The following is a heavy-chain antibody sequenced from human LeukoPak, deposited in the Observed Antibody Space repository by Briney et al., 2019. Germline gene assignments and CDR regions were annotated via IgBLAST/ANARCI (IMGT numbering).Heavy chain of an antibody. Sequence: GGSLRLSCAASGFTFSSYSMSWVRQAPGRGLEWVSSISSSSSHIYYADSVKGRFPISRDNCKNTLYLQMNSLRADDTAVYYCARDTGVFDPWGQGTLVTVSS. V-gene: IGHV3-21*01. J-gene: IGHJ5*02. CDR3: ARDTGVFDP. D-gene: IGHD4-11*01. CDR1: GFTFSSYS. CDR2: ISSSSSHI.